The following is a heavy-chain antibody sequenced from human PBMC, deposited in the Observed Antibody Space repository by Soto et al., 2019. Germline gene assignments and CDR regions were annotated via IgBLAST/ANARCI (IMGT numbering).Heavy chain of an antibody. CDR2: IYNGGHT. V-gene: IGHV4-30-4*08. CDR3: ATTEYTSLSINWFGP. D-gene: IGHD6-6*01. Sequence: SVTKTFSDGSVESLNHYLSLIRQPPGKGLEWIGYIYNGGHTFYNPSLKSRVKILVDKSRNQFSLRLSSVTAADTAVYLCATTEYTSLSINWFGPSGQRALLTVYS. J-gene: IGHJ5*02. CDR1: DGSVESLNHY.